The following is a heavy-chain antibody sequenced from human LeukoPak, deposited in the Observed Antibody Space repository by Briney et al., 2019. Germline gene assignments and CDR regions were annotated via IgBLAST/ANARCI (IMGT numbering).Heavy chain of an antibody. J-gene: IGHJ4*02. CDR1: GFTLRSYG. CDR2: IRYDASNK. D-gene: IGHD2-15*01. CDR3: ARGDDVVAPDY. Sequence: GGSLRLSCAASGFTLRSYGMHWVRQSPGKGLEWVAFIRYDASNKYYADSVKGRFTISRDNSKNTLYLQMNSLRADDTAVYYCARGDDVVAPDYWGQGTLVTVSS. V-gene: IGHV3-30*02.